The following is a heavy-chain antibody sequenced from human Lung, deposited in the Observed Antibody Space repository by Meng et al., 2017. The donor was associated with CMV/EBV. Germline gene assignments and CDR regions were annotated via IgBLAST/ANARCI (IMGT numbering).Heavy chain of an antibody. CDR1: GGSISSYY. J-gene: IGHJ3*02. CDR2: IYYSGST. V-gene: IGHV4-59*01. Sequence: SXTLSLTCTVSGGSISSYYWSWIRQPPGKGLEGIGYIYYSGSTNYNPSLKSRVTISVDTSKNQFSLKLSSVTAADTAEYYCARADGGDAFDILGQGAMVTVSS. CDR3: ARADGGDAFDI.